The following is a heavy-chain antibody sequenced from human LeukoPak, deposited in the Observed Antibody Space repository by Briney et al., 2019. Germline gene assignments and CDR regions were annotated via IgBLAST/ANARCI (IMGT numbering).Heavy chain of an antibody. CDR2: IYYSGST. CDR1: GASVSGSPYY. V-gene: IGHV4-61*05. CDR3: ARGSWQLAEEVY. Sequence: SETLSLTCTVSGASVSGSPYYWGWIRQPPGKGLEWIGYIYYSGSTNYNPSLKSRVTISVDTSKNQFSLKLSSVTAADTAVYYCARGSWQLAEEVYWGQGTLVTVSS. J-gene: IGHJ4*02. D-gene: IGHD6-6*01.